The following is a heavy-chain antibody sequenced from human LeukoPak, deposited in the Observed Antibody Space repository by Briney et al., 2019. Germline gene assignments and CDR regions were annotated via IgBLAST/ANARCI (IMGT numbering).Heavy chain of an antibody. V-gene: IGHV3-21*01. CDR1: AFIFSGHW. CDR2: ISSSSYI. J-gene: IGHJ1*01. Sequence: GGSLRLSCEGSAFIFSGHWMNWVRQAPGKGLEWVSSISSSSYIYYADSVKGRFTISRDNAKNSLYLQMNSLRAEDTAVYYCARDPNPSSSPRYFQHWGQGTLVTVSS. CDR3: ARDPNPSSSPRYFQH. D-gene: IGHD6-6*01.